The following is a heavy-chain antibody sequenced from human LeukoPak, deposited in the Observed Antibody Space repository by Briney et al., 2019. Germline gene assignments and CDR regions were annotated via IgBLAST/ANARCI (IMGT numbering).Heavy chain of an antibody. CDR1: GYTFTDHD. CDR3: ARNPLQFFDWLLSGVDALDF. D-gene: IGHD3-9*01. Sequence: ASVKVSCKASGYTFTDHDINWVRQATGQGLEWMGWMNPNSGNTGYAQKFQGRVTMTRDTSETTAYMELTSLRSEDTAVYYCARNPLQFFDWLLSGVDALDFWGQGTLVIASS. J-gene: IGHJ3*01. V-gene: IGHV1-8*01. CDR2: MNPNSGNT.